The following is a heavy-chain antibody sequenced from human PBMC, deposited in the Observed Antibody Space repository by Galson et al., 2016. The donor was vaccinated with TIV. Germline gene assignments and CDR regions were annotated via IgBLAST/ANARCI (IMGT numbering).Heavy chain of an antibody. CDR3: ARAGVGAARDGGDY. CDR1: GSIFSSYT. D-gene: IGHD6-6*01. V-gene: IGHV1-69*02. J-gene: IGHJ4*02. Sequence: SVKVSCKASGSIFSSYTIFRVRQAPGQGLEWMGRIIPIIGMTNYAQKFQGRVTITADTSTNTAYMELGSLRSEDTAIYYCARAGVGAARDGGDYWGQGTLVTVSS. CDR2: IIPIIGMT.